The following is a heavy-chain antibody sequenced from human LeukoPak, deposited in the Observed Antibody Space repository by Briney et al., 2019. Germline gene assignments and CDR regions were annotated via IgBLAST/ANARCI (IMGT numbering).Heavy chain of an antibody. V-gene: IGHV4-61*01. D-gene: IGHD4-17*01. CDR1: GGSVSSGSYY. J-gene: IGHJ4*02. CDR3: ARGEDYGYFDY. CDR2: IYYSGST. Sequence: PSETLSLTCTVSGGSVSSGSYYWSWIRQPPGKGLEWIGYIYYSGSTNYNPSLKSRVTISVDTSKNQFSLELSSVTAADTAVYYYARGEDYGYFDYWGQGTLVTVSS.